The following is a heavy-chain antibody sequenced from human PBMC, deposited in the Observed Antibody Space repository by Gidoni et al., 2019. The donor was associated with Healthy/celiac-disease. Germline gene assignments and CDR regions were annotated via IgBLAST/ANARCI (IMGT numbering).Heavy chain of an antibody. CDR2: INHSGST. CDR1: GGSFSGYY. D-gene: IGHD3-3*01. Sequence: QVQLQQWGAGLLKPSETLSLTCAVYGGSFSGYYWRWIRQPPGKGLEWIGEINHSGSTNYNPSLKSRVTISVDTSKNQFSLKLSSVTAADTAVYYCARGRGRKSYYDFWRGPSQNVDYYYYMDVWGKGTTVTVSS. J-gene: IGHJ6*03. V-gene: IGHV4-34*01. CDR3: ARGRGRKSYYDFWRGPSQNVDYYYYMDV.